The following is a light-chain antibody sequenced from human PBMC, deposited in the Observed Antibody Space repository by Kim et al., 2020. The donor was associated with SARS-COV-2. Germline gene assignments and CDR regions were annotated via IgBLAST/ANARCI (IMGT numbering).Light chain of an antibody. V-gene: IGKV3-15*01. CDR2: DAS. CDR3: QQYNNWPPWT. Sequence: EIVMTQSPATLSVSPGERATLSCRASQSVSSYLAWYQQNPGQAPRLLIYDASTRATDIPARFSGSGSGTEFTLTISSLQSEDFAVYYCQQYNNWPPWTFGQGTKVDIK. J-gene: IGKJ1*01. CDR1: QSVSSY.